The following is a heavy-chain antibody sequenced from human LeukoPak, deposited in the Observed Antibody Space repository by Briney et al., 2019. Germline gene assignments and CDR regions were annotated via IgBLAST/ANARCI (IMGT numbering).Heavy chain of an antibody. CDR3: ARELWFGELYYYGMDV. Sequence: ASVKVSCKASGFTFTSYGLSWVRQAPGQGLEWMGWISAYNGNTDYAQKLQGRVTMTTDTSTSTAYMELRSLRSDDTAVYYCARELWFGELYYYGMDVWGQGTTVTVSS. D-gene: IGHD3-10*01. CDR2: ISAYNGNT. CDR1: GFTFTSYG. V-gene: IGHV1-18*01. J-gene: IGHJ6*02.